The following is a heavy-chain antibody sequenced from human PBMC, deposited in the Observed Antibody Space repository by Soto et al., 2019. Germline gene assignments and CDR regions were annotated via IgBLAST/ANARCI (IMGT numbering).Heavy chain of an antibody. D-gene: IGHD6-13*01. J-gene: IGHJ5*02. Sequence: GGSLRLSCAASGFTFSSYAMSWVRQAPGKGLEWVSAISGSGGSTYYADSVKGRFTISRDNSKNTLYLQMNSLRAEDTAVYYCAKHPGIAAIGSYNWFDPWGQGTLVTVSS. CDR2: ISGSGGST. V-gene: IGHV3-23*01. CDR1: GFTFSSYA. CDR3: AKHPGIAAIGSYNWFDP.